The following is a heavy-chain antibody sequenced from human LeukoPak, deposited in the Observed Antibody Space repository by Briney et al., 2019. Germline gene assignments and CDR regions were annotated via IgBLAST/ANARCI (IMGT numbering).Heavy chain of an antibody. Sequence: GGSLRLSCAASGFTFSSHGMHWVRQAPGKGLEWVAYVLSDGSRKYYADSVKGRFTISRDDSKNTLFLQMNSLRPEDTALYYCAKDFNWGWDYWGQGTLVTVSS. CDR1: GFTFSSHG. J-gene: IGHJ4*02. V-gene: IGHV3-30*02. D-gene: IGHD7-27*01. CDR3: AKDFNWGWDY. CDR2: VLSDGSRK.